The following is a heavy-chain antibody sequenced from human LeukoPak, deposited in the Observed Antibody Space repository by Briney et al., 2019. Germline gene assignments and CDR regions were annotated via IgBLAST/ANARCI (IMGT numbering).Heavy chain of an antibody. CDR3: AKDRHGDYASDY. Sequence: GGSLRLSCAASGFIFGSYGMHWVRQAPDKGLEWVAFTPYHGVSRYYAESVKGRFTISRDNSKNTLYLQMNSLKIEDTAVYHCAKDRHGDYASDYWGQGTLVIVCS. CDR1: GFIFGSYG. D-gene: IGHD4-17*01. CDR2: TPYHGVSR. J-gene: IGHJ4*02. V-gene: IGHV3-30*02.